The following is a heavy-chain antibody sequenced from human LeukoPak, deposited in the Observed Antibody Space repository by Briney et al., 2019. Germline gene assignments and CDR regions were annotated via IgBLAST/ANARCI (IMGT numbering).Heavy chain of an antibody. CDR3: ARGSYDSSGYYSDYHFYMEL. CDR1: GYTFTGYY. J-gene: IGHJ6*03. Sequence: ASAKVSCKASGYTFTGYYLHWVRQAPGQGLEWMGWINPYNGDTNYSPKFKGRVTLTRDTSTTTSYMDLSRLTSDDTAVYFCARGSYDSSGYYSDYHFYMELWGKGTTVTVSS. CDR2: INPYNGDT. V-gene: IGHV1-2*02. D-gene: IGHD3-22*01.